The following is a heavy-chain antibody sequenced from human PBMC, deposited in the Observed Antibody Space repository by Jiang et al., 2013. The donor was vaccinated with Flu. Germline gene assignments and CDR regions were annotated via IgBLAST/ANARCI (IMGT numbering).Heavy chain of an antibody. CDR2: IDPDDSYT. J-gene: IGHJ4*02. D-gene: IGHD6-6*01. CDR3: ATRKFGSTSSSDS. Sequence: SCKGSEYIFTNYWINWVRQMPGKGLEWMGRIDPDDSYTNYNPSFQGHVTISLDKSISTAYLQWSSLKASDSAMYFCATRKFGSTSSSDSWGQGTLVTVSS. V-gene: IGHV5-10-1*01. CDR1: EYIFTNYW.